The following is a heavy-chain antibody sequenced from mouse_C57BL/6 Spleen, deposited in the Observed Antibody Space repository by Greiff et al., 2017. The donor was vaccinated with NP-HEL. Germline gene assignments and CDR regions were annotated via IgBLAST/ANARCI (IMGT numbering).Heavy chain of an antibody. Sequence: VQLQQPGAELVMPGASVKLSCKASGYTFTSYWMHWVKQRPGQGLEWIGEIDPSDSYTNYNQKFKGKSTLTVDKSSSTAYMQLSSLASEDSAVDYGARTVYYYGSSYFDCWGKGTTLTVS. V-gene: IGHV1-69*01. CDR1: GYTFTSYW. CDR3: ARTVYYYGSSYFDC. J-gene: IGHJ2*01. CDR2: IDPSDSYT. D-gene: IGHD1-1*01.